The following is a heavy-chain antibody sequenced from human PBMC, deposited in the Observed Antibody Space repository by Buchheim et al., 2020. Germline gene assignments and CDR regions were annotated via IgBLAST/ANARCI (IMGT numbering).Heavy chain of an antibody. D-gene: IGHD2-2*03. Sequence: EVQLVESGGGLVKPGGSLRLSCAASGFTFSSYSMNWVRQAPGKGLEWVSSISSSSSYIYYADSVKGRFTISRDNAKNSLHLQMNSLRAEDTAVYYCARDESGYCSSTSCYPSGYFDYWGQGTL. CDR1: GFTFSSYS. V-gene: IGHV3-21*01. CDR3: ARDESGYCSSTSCYPSGYFDY. CDR2: ISSSSSYI. J-gene: IGHJ4*02.